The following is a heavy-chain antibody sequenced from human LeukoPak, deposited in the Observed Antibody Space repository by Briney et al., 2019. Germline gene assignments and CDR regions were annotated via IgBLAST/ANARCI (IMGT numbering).Heavy chain of an antibody. D-gene: IGHD6-13*01. CDR1: GFTFSSYE. J-gene: IGHJ4*02. Sequence: PGGSLRLSCAASGFTFSSYEMNWVRQAPGKGLEWVSYISSSGSTIYYADSVKGRFTISRDNSKNTLYLQMNSLRAEDTAVYYCAREKRIAAARVYFDYWGQGTLVTVSS. CDR2: ISSSGSTI. V-gene: IGHV3-48*03. CDR3: AREKRIAAARVYFDY.